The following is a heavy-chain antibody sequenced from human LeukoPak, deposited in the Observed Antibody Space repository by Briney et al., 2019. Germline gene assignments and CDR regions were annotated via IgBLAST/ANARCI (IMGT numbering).Heavy chain of an antibody. CDR3: AKRGGTESFYYFYYMDV. CDR1: GFTFSSYD. D-gene: IGHD2-15*01. J-gene: IGHJ6*03. V-gene: IGHV3-23*01. CDR2: ISRSGGTT. Sequence: PGGSLRLSCAASGFTFSSYDMTWVRQTRGKGLEWVALISRSGGTTYYADSVKGRFTISRDNSKNTLYLQMNSLRAEDTAEYYCAKRGGTESFYYFYYMDVWGKGTTVTVSS.